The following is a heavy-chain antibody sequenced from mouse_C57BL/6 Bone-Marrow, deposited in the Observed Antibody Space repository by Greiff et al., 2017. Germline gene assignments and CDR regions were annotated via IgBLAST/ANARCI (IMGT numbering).Heavy chain of an antibody. CDR3: ARGVPYYAMDY. CDR1: GYTFTNYW. J-gene: IGHJ4*01. Sequence: VQLQQSGAELVRPGTSVKMSCKASGYTFTNYWIGWAKQRPGHGLEWIGDIYPGGGYTNYNEKFKGKATLTADKSSSTAYMQFSSLTSEDSAIYYWARGVPYYAMDYWGQGTSVTVSS. CDR2: IYPGGGYT. V-gene: IGHV1-63*01.